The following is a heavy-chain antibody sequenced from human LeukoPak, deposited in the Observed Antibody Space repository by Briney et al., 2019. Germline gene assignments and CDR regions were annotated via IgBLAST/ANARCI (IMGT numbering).Heavy chain of an antibody. CDR3: ARLKDDVTKFEL. CDR2: INQDVSRI. CDR1: GFSFSRYW. Sequence: PRRSLRPSCAGSGFSFSRYWMAWVRQAPGKGLEWVASINQDVSRIHYVDSVKGRFTISRDNAKNSLFLQMNSLRVEDTAVYYCARLKDDVTKFELWGEEPRVRVSS. D-gene: IGHD1-1*01. V-gene: IGHV3-7*01. J-gene: IGHJ4*02.